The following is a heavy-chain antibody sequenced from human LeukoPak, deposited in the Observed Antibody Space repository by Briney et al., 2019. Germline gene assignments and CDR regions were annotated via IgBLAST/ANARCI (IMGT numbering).Heavy chain of an antibody. D-gene: IGHD5-24*01. CDR1: GFTFSYYF. J-gene: IGHJ3*02. CDR2: NYYSGST. V-gene: IGHV4-39*07. CDR3: ARVGGVVEMATLDAFDI. Sequence: GSLRLSCAASGFTFSYYFMGWIRQAPGKGLGGVGGNYYSGSTYYNPSLKSRVTISVDTSKNQFSLKLSSVTAADTAVYYCARVGGVVEMATLDAFDIWGQGTMVTVSS.